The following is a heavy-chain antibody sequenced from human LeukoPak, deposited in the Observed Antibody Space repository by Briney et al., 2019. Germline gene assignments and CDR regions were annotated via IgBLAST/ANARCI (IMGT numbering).Heavy chain of an antibody. Sequence: GGTLRLSCAASGFTFSSYGLSWVRQAPGKGLEWVANINQDSSEKYYVDSVKGRFTISRDNAKNSLYLQLNTLRPEDTAVYYCVQGWRDNWGQGTLVTVSS. J-gene: IGHJ4*02. CDR1: GFTFSSYG. CDR2: INQDSSEK. D-gene: IGHD2-15*01. V-gene: IGHV3-7*01. CDR3: VQGWRDN.